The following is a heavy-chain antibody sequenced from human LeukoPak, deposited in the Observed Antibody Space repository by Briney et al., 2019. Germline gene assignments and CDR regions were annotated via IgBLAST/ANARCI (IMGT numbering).Heavy chain of an antibody. CDR1: GGSITTYY. CDR3: ARGAPSLYYYYMDI. Sequence: RSDTMSLTCTVSGGSITTYYWNWVRQPPGEGLELIGYDYTSGSTNFNPSLRSRVTISLDTSKNQSSLKLTSVPAADTAVYYCARGAPSLYYYYMDIWGKGTTVTVSS. CDR2: DYTSGST. J-gene: IGHJ6*03. V-gene: IGHV4-4*08. D-gene: IGHD3-10*01.